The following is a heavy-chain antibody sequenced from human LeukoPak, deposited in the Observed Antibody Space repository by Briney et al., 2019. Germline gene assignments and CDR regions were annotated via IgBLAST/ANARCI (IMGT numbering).Heavy chain of an antibody. V-gene: IGHV4-39*01. Sequence: SETLSLTCTVSGGSVSSSSYYWGWIRQPPGKGLEWIGDIYHSGRTYFNPSLKSRVTISVDTSKNQFSLKPNSVTAADTAVYYCSGRPFDDDDDIYWGQGTLVTVSS. D-gene: IGHD3-9*01. CDR1: GGSVSSSSYY. CDR3: SGRPFDDDDDIY. CDR2: IYHSGRT. J-gene: IGHJ4*02.